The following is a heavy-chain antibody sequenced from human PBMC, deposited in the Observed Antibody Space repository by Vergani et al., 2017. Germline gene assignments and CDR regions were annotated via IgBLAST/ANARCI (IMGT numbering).Heavy chain of an antibody. CDR1: GGSVSSGSYY. CDR2: IYYSGST. Sequence: QVQLQESGPGLVKPSETLSLTCTVSGGSVSSGSYYWSWIRQPAGKGLEWIGYIYYSGSTNYNPSLKSRVTRSVDTAKNQFALKLSAVTAADTAVYYCARDLKEAGGAFDNWGQGTMVTVSS. D-gene: IGHD6-13*01. J-gene: IGHJ3*02. CDR3: ARDLKEAGGAFDN. V-gene: IGHV4-61*10.